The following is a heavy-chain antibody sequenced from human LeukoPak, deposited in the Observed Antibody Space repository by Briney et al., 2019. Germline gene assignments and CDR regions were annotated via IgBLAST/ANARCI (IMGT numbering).Heavy chain of an antibody. CDR1: GYTFTGYY. CDR3: ARSSSGSRHVDY. J-gene: IGHJ4*02. V-gene: IGHV1-2*04. CDR2: INPNSGDT. D-gene: IGHD6-19*01. Sequence: GASVKVSCKASGYTFTGYYIHWVRQAPGQGLEWMGWINPNSGDTNYAPKFQGWVTMTRDTSISTAYMELSRLRSDDTAVYYCARSSSGSRHVDYWGQGTLVTVSS.